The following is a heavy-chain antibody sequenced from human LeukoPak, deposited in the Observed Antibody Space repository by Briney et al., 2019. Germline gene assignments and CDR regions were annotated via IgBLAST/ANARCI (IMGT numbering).Heavy chain of an antibody. CDR1: GCTFTSYD. J-gene: IGHJ5*02. Sequence: ASVKVSCKASGCTFTSYDINWVRQATGQGLEWMGWMNPNSGNTGYAQKFQGRVTMTRNTSISTAYMELSSLRSEDTAVYYCARGPYDFNWFDPWGQGALVTVSS. V-gene: IGHV1-8*01. CDR3: ARGPYDFNWFDP. CDR2: MNPNSGNT. D-gene: IGHD2-21*01.